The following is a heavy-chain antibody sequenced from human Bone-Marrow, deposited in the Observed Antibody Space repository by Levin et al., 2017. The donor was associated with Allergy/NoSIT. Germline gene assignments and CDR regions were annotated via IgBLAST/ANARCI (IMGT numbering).Heavy chain of an antibody. D-gene: IGHD3-16*01. CDR2: IWSDGSTK. Sequence: GGSLRLSCAASGFTFTSYGMHWVRQAPGKGLEWVALIWSDGSTKYFADSVKGRVTISRDSSKNTVYLQMNSLRVEDTAVYYCVRDTAGYDYALDVWGQGTTVTVSS. CDR1: GFTFTSYG. J-gene: IGHJ6*02. CDR3: VRDTAGYDYALDV. V-gene: IGHV3-33*01.